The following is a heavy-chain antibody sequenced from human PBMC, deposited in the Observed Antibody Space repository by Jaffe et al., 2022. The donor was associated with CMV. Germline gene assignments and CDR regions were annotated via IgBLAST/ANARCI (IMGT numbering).Heavy chain of an antibody. CDR3: AKVYSSSSPKNFYSYGMDV. J-gene: IGHJ6*02. V-gene: IGHV3-30*18. Sequence: QVQLVESGGGVVQPGRSLRLSCAASGFIFSSYGIQWVRQAPGKGLEWVAVISFDGSNKYYADSVKGRFTISRDNSKNTLYLQMNSLRAEDTAMYYCAKVYSSSSPKNFYSYGMDVWGQGTTVTVSS. D-gene: IGHD6-6*01. CDR2: ISFDGSNK. CDR1: GFIFSSYG.